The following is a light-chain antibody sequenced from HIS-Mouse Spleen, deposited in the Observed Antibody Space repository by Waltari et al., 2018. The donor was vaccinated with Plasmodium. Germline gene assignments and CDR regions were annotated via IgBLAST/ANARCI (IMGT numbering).Light chain of an antibody. CDR2: EVS. CDR1: SSDVGGYNY. CDR3: SSYAGSNNLV. J-gene: IGLJ2*01. Sequence: LTQPPSVSVSPGQSVTISCTGTSSDVGGYNYVSWYQQHPGKAPKLMLYEVSKRPSWVPDRVSGSKSGNTASLTVSGLQAEDEAEYYGSSYAGSNNLVFGGGTKLTVL. V-gene: IGLV2-8*01.